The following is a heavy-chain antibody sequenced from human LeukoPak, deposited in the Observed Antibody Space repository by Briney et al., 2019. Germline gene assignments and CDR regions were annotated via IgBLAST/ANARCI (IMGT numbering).Heavy chain of an antibody. CDR1: GFSISSYE. CDR3: ARGGDTGYNYNAFDM. V-gene: IGHV3-48*03. Sequence: PGGSLRLSCAASGFSISSYEMNWVRQAPGKGLEWVSYISSSGSSIYYADSVKGRFTISRDNAKNSLYLQMNSLRAEDTAVYYCARGGDTGYNYNAFDMWGQGTMVAVSS. J-gene: IGHJ3*02. D-gene: IGHD3-22*01. CDR2: ISSSGSSI.